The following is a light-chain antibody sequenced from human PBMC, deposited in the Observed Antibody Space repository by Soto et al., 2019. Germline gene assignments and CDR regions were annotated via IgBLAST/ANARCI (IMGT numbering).Light chain of an antibody. Sequence: DIPVTQSPTALSESHGDRATITCRASQSISGYLDWYQQKPGQVPRLLIYDASNMESGIPARFSGSGSGTDFTLTISSLQPEDFAAYYCQQSNRRPRTFGQGTKVEIK. CDR2: DAS. CDR3: QQSNRRPRT. CDR1: QSISGY. V-gene: IGKV1-39*01. J-gene: IGKJ1*01.